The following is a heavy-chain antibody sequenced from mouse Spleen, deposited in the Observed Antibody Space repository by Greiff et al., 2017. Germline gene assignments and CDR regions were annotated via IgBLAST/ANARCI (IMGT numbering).Heavy chain of an antibody. CDR2: IDPETGGT. CDR1: GYTFTDYE. Sequence: VQLQQSGAELVRPGASVTLSCKASGYTFTDYEMHWVKQTPVHGLEWIGAIDPETGGTAYNQKFKGKAILTADKSSSTAYMELRSLTSEDSAVYYCTRSGSGYLAWFAYWGQGTLVTVSA. V-gene: IGHV1-15*01. CDR3: TRSGSGYLAWFAY. J-gene: IGHJ3*01. D-gene: IGHD3-1*01.